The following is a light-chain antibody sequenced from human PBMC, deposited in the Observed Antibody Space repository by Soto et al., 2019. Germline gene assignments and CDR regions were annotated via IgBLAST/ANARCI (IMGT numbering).Light chain of an antibody. Sequence: DIQMTQSPSSLSASVGDRVIITCRASQNINNFLNWYQWKPGKAPNLLIYDASIFQSGVPSRFSGSGSGTDFTLTISSLQPEDFATYYCQQSYTTPWTFGQGTKVEIK. V-gene: IGKV1-39*01. CDR2: DAS. CDR3: QQSYTTPWT. CDR1: QNINNF. J-gene: IGKJ1*01.